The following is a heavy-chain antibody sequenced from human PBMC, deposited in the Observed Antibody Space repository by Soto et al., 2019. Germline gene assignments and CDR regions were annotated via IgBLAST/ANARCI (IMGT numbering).Heavy chain of an antibody. Sequence: QVQLQQWGAGLLKPSETLSLTCAVYVGSFSGYYWSWIRQPPGKGPEWIGEINHRGRTNYSPSLKSPATISADTSKNQFSLTLSSVTVADTAVYYCVRGGRGSENGFDIWGQGTMVTVSS. J-gene: IGHJ3*02. CDR2: INHRGRT. CDR1: VGSFSGYY. D-gene: IGHD6-19*01. V-gene: IGHV4-34*01. CDR3: VRGGRGSENGFDI.